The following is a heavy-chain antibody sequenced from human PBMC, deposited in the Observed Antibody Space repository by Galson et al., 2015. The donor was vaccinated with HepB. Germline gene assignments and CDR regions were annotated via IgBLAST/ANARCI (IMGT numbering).Heavy chain of an antibody. V-gene: IGHV4-61*02. CDR3: ARGAVAFFDY. D-gene: IGHD6-19*01. Sequence: TLSLTCTVSGGSISSGSYYWSWIRQPAGKGLEWIGRIYTSGSTNYNPSLKSRVTMSVDTSKNQFSLKLSSVTAADTAVYYCARGAVAFFDYWGQGTLVTVSS. CDR2: IYTSGST. CDR1: GGSISSGSYY. J-gene: IGHJ4*02.